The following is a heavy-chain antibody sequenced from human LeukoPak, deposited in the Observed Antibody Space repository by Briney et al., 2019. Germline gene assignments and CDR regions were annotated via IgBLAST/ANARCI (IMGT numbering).Heavy chain of an antibody. CDR1: GDSVSNYH. D-gene: IGHD3-3*01. Sequence: NPSETLSRTCTVSGDSVSNYHWSWIRQPPGKGLEWIGYISYSGNTNYNPSLKSRVTISIDSSKIQFSLNQSSVTAADTAVYYCARILWSGYYLDSWGQGTLVTVS. CDR3: ARILWSGYYLDS. J-gene: IGHJ4*02. CDR2: ISYSGNT. V-gene: IGHV4-59*02.